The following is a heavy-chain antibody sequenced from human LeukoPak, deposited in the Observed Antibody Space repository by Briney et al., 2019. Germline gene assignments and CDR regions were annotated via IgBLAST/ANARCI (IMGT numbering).Heavy chain of an antibody. CDR2: MNPNSGST. CDR1: GYSFTGHY. V-gene: IGHV1-2*02. D-gene: IGHD6-19*01. Sequence: ASVKVSCKASGYSFTGHYMHWVRQAPGQGPEWMGWMNPNSGSTKYAQKFQGRVTMTRDTSISTAYMELSGLSFDDTAVYYCARPRTSGWIHDVYDIWGQGTMVTVPS. CDR3: ARPRTSGWIHDVYDI. J-gene: IGHJ3*02.